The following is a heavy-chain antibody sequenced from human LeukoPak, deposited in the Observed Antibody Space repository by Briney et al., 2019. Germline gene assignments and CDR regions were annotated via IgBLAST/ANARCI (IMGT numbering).Heavy chain of an antibody. J-gene: IGHJ6*02. D-gene: IGHD6-13*01. V-gene: IGHV1-69*13. CDR2: IIPILGTA. Sequence: ASVKVSCKASGGTFSSYAISWVRQAPGQGLEWMGGIIPILGTANYAQKFQGRVTITADESTSTAYMELSSLRSEDTAVYYCAIRYIAAAGTENYGMDVWGQGTTVTVSS. CDR3: AIRYIAAAGTENYGMDV. CDR1: GGTFSSYA.